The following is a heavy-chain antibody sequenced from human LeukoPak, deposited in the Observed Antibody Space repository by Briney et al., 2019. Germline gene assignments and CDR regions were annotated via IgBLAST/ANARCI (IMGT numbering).Heavy chain of an antibody. Sequence: PGGSLRLSCAASGFTFSSYWMSWVRQAPGKGLEWVANIKQDGSEKYYVDSVKGRFTIFRDNAKNSLYLQMNSLRAEDTAVYYCARDLWFGELSPGGQGTLVTVSS. D-gene: IGHD3-10*01. V-gene: IGHV3-7*01. J-gene: IGHJ4*02. CDR2: IKQDGSEK. CDR3: ARDLWFGELSP. CDR1: GFTFSSYW.